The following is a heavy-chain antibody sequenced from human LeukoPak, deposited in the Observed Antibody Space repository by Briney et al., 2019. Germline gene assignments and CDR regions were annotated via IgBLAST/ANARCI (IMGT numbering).Heavy chain of an antibody. CDR1: GGSISSYY. Sequence: SETLSLTCTVSGGSISSYYWSWIRQPAGKGLDWIGRIYTSGSTNYNPSLKSRVTMSVDTSKNQFSLKLSSVTAADTAVYYCARGAKYSYYYYMDVWGKGTTVTVSS. J-gene: IGHJ6*03. D-gene: IGHD5-18*01. CDR3: ARGAKYSYYYYMDV. CDR2: IYTSGST. V-gene: IGHV4-4*07.